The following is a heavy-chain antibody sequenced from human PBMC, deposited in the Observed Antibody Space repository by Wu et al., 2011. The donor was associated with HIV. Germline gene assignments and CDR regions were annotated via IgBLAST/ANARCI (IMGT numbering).Heavy chain of an antibody. CDR2: MNPVSGNT. Sequence: QVQLVQSGAEVKKPGASVKVSCKASGYSFTSYDINWVRQAAGQGLEWLGWMNPVSGNTGYAQKFQDRVTITRNTSIRTAYMELSSLRSEDTAVYYCARRMGGYDAFDVWGQGTMVTVS. CDR3: ARRMGGYDAFDV. J-gene: IGHJ3*01. CDR1: GYSFTSYD. D-gene: IGHD3-16*01. V-gene: IGHV1-8*02.